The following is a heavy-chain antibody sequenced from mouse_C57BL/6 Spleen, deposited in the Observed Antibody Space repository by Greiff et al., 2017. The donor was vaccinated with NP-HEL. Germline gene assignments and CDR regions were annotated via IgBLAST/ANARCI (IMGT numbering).Heavy chain of an antibody. Sequence: EVQGVESGPGLVKPSQQVFLPFPFTVISITPVHSLFIFLLQFPGNKLEWIGYIYYSGTITYNPSLTSRTTITRDTPKNQFFLEMNSLTAEDTATYYCARELGDYWGQGTSVTVSS. CDR2: IYYSGTI. J-gene: IGHJ4*01. CDR3: ARELGDY. CDR1: VISITPVHSL. V-gene: IGHV3-5*01.